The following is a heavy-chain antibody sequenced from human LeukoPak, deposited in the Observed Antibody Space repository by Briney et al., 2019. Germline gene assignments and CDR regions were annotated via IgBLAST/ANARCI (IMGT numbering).Heavy chain of an antibody. CDR2: IIPIFGTA. Sequence: SVKVSCKAFGGSFSSEAISGVRQAPGQGLEWMGGIIPIFGTANYAQKFQGRVTITTDESTSTAYWEVSSLRSEDTAVYYCGRKAGDCGGGSCYSIDYWGQGTLVTVSS. V-gene: IGHV1-69*05. J-gene: IGHJ4*02. D-gene: IGHD2-15*01. CDR3: GRKAGDCGGGSCYSIDY. CDR1: GGSFSSEA.